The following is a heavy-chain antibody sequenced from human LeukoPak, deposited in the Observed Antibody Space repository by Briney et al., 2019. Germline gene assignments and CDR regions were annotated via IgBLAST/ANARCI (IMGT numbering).Heavy chain of an antibody. CDR1: GFTFSDYG. J-gene: IGHJ4*02. Sequence: GGSLRLSCTASGFTFSDYGMHWVRQAPGKGLEWVAVIWNDASKRYYADSVKGRFTVSKDNSKNTLVLQLNSLRLEATACFYCPIESTYHGAPNYFDYWGQGALVTVSS. CDR3: PIESTYHGAPNYFDY. CDR2: IWNDASKR. D-gene: IGHD5-24*01. V-gene: IGHV3-33*03.